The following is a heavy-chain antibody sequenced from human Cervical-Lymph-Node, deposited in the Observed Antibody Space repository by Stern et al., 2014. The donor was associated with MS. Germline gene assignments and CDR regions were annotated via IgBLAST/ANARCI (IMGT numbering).Heavy chain of an antibody. CDR1: GFSLTTSGVG. Sequence: QVTLRESGPTLVKPTQTLTLTCDFSGFSLTTSGVGVGWIRQPTGKALEWLALLYCDDEKRYSPSLKNRLSIITDTAKNQVVLTMTNMDPVDTGTYYCAHRSTSVAGAWASWGQGILVVVSS. J-gene: IGHJ5*02. CDR2: LYCDDEK. V-gene: IGHV2-5*02. CDR3: AHRSTSVAGAWAS. D-gene: IGHD1-26*01.